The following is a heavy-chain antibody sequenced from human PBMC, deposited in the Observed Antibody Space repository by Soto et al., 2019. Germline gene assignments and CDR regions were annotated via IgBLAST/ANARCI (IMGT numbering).Heavy chain of an antibody. J-gene: IGHJ4*02. Sequence: ASVKVSCKASGGTFSSYAISWVRQAPGQGLEWMGGIIPSFGTANYAQKFQGRVTITADESTSTAYMELSSLRSEDTAVYYCARRPAVGATSNYFDYWGQGTLVTVSS. V-gene: IGHV1-69*13. CDR1: GGTFSSYA. CDR2: IIPSFGTA. CDR3: ARRPAVGATSNYFDY. D-gene: IGHD1-26*01.